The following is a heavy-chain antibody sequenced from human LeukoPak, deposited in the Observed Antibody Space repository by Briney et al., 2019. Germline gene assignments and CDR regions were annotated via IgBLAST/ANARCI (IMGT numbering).Heavy chain of an antibody. D-gene: IGHD5-18*01. Sequence: GGSLRLSCAASGFTFSDYYMSWIRQAPGEGLEWVSYISSSGSTIYYADSAKGRFTISRDNAKNSLYLQMNSLRAEDTAVYYCARDVDTEYYFDYWGQGTLVTVSS. CDR2: ISSSGSTI. CDR1: GFTFSDYY. J-gene: IGHJ4*02. CDR3: ARDVDTEYYFDY. V-gene: IGHV3-11*01.